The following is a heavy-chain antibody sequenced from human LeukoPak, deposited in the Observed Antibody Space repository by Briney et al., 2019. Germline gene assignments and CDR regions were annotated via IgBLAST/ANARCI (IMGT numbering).Heavy chain of an antibody. V-gene: IGHV3-9*01. CDR1: GYTFSSHG. Sequence: GGSLRLSCAASGYTFSSHGLTWVRQAPGKGLEWVSGISWNSGSIGYADSVKGRFTISRDNAKNSLYLQMNSLRAEDTALYYCAKDMHSGYDNYYYGMDVWGQGTTVTVSS. CDR3: AKDMHSGYDNYYYGMDV. CDR2: ISWNSGSI. D-gene: IGHD5-12*01. J-gene: IGHJ6*02.